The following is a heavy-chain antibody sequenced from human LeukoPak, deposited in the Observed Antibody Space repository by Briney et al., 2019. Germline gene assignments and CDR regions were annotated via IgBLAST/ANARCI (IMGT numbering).Heavy chain of an antibody. CDR1: GYSFTSYA. D-gene: IGHD6-13*01. CDR2: ISAYNGNT. Sequence: ASVKVSCKASGYSFTSYAINWVRQAPGQGLEWVGWISAYNGNTDYAQKVQGRVTMTTDASTSTAHMELVSLTSDDTAVYCCARDPLRSTWSTYNNAMDVWGQGTTVTVS. J-gene: IGHJ6*02. V-gene: IGHV1-18*04. CDR3: ARDPLRSTWSTYNNAMDV.